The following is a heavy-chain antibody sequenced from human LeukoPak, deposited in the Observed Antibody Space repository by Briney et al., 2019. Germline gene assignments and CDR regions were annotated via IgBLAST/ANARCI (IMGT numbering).Heavy chain of an antibody. V-gene: IGHV1-2*02. J-gene: IGHJ4*02. Sequence: ASVKVSCKASGYTFTGYYIHWVRQAPGQGLEWMGWIIPNSGGANYAQNFQGRVTMTRDMSISTAYMELSRLRSDDTAVYYCARGSYSNSFEYWGQGILVTVSS. CDR1: GYTFTGYY. CDR3: ARGSYSNSFEY. CDR2: IIPNSGGA. D-gene: IGHD6-13*01.